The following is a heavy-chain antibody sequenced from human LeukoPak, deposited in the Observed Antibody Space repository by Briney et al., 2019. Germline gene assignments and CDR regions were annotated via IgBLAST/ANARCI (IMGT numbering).Heavy chain of an antibody. Sequence: SETLSLTCTVTGAPIPYSGPYYWSWIRQPAGKRLEYIGSVYSSGKTYYNPSLQTRVTVSLDRSRNQFSLSLYSSTAADTAVYYCARGISTTLSHSWFDPWGQGTLVTVSS. CDR2: VYSSGKT. CDR3: ARGISTTLSHSWFDP. D-gene: IGHD1-1*01. J-gene: IGHJ5*02. V-gene: IGHV4-39*07. CDR1: GAPIPYSGPYY.